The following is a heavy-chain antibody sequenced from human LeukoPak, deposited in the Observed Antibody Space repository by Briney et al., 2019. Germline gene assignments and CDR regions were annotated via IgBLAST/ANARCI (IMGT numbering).Heavy chain of an antibody. J-gene: IGHJ4*02. CDR2: INPNSGGT. D-gene: IGHD3-10*01. CDR1: GYTFTGYY. CDR3: ARAPAKRGPQICYFDY. V-gene: IGHV1-2*02. Sequence: GASVKVSCKASGYTFTGYYIHWVRQAPGQGLEWMGWINPNSGGTNYAQKFQGRVTMTRDTSISTAYMELSRLRSDDTAVYYCARAPAKRGPQICYFDYWGQGTLVTVSS.